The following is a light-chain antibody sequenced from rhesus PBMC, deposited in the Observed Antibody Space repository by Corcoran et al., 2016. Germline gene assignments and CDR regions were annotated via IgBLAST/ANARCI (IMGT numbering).Light chain of an antibody. J-gene: IGKJ4*01. V-gene: IGKV1-22*01. Sequence: DIQMTQSPSSLSASVGDTVTITCRASQGISSWLAWYQQKPGKAPKLLIYKASSLKSGVPSRFSGSGSGTDFTLTIISRQSEDFATYYCQQYSSRPLTFGGGTKVELK. CDR1: QGISSW. CDR2: KAS. CDR3: QQYSSRPLT.